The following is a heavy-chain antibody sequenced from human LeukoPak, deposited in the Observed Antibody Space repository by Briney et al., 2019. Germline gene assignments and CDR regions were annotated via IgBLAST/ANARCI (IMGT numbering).Heavy chain of an antibody. V-gene: IGHV5-51*01. Sequence: GGSLQISCQGSGYIFTTYWIGWVRQLPGKGLEWMGIIYPGDSDTRYSPSFQGQVTISADKSISTASLQWSRLKASDTAIYYCARYFVYNSSGFHFDYWGQGTPVTVST. D-gene: IGHD3-22*01. CDR2: IYPGDSDT. CDR1: GYIFTTYW. J-gene: IGHJ4*02. CDR3: ARYFVYNSSGFHFDY.